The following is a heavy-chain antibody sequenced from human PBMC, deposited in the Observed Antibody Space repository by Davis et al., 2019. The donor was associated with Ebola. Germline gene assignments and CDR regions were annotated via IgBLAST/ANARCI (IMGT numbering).Heavy chain of an antibody. D-gene: IGHD1-7*01. Sequence: GESLKISCAASGFTFSSYSMNWVRQAPGKGLEWVANIKQDGSEKYYMDSVKGRFTISRDNAKNSLYLQMNSLRAEDTAVYYCARLELQTKYYYYYYGMDVWGQGTTVTVSS. V-gene: IGHV3-7*03. J-gene: IGHJ6*02. CDR3: ARLELQTKYYYYYYGMDV. CDR2: IKQDGSEK. CDR1: GFTFSSYS.